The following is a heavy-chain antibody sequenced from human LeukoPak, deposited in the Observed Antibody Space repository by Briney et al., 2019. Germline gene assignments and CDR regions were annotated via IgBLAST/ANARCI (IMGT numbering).Heavy chain of an antibody. V-gene: IGHV3-30-3*01. CDR3: ASTTVVRSRYYYYYGMDV. CDR2: ISYDGSNK. Sequence: GGSLRLSCAASGCTFSSYARRWVRQAPGKGLEWVAVISYDGSNKYYADSVKGRLTIPRDNSKNTRYLQMTALRAEDTAVYHCASTTVVRSRYYYYYGMDVWGQGTTVTVSS. D-gene: IGHD4-23*01. J-gene: IGHJ6*02. CDR1: GCTFSSYA.